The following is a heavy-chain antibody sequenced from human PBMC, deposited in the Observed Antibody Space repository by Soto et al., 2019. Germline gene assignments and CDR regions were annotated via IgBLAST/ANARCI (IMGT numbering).Heavy chain of an antibody. D-gene: IGHD6-6*01. V-gene: IGHV4-34*01. CDR1: GGSFSGYY. Sequence: SEALSLTCAGSGGSFSGYYWSWIRQPPGEGLEWIGEINHSGSTNYNPSLKSRVTISVDTSKNQFSLKLSSVTAADTAVYYCARGRSGIAARPTVYYMDVWGKATTVTV. CDR3: ARGRSGIAARPTVYYMDV. CDR2: INHSGST. J-gene: IGHJ6*03.